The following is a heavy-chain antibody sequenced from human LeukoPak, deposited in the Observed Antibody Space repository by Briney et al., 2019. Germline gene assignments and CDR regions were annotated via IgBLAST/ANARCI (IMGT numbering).Heavy chain of an antibody. CDR1: GGSLSSYH. CDR3: ARGPTNWNYEDYFDY. CDR2: LYYGGST. Sequence: SETLSLTCTVSGGSLSSYHWSWMRQSPGKGLEWVGSLYYGGSTNYSPSLKSRVTISVDTSKNRFSLNLNSVTAADTAVYYCARGPTNWNYEDYFDYWGQGTLVTVSS. D-gene: IGHD1-7*01. V-gene: IGHV4-59*01. J-gene: IGHJ4*02.